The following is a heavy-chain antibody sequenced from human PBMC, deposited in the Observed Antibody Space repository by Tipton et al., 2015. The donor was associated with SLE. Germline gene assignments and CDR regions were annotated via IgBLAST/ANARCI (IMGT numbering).Heavy chain of an antibody. Sequence: SLRLSCAAPGFSFSNAWISWVRQAPGKGLEWVGRIKSKTDGGTTDYAAPVKGRFTISRDDSRNMLYLQMNSLKTEDTAVYYCTPLRHYDYISGLDYWGQGTLVTVSS. CDR3: TPLRHYDYISGLDY. D-gene: IGHD3-16*01. V-gene: IGHV3-15*01. CDR2: IKSKTDGGTT. CDR1: GFSFSNAW. J-gene: IGHJ4*02.